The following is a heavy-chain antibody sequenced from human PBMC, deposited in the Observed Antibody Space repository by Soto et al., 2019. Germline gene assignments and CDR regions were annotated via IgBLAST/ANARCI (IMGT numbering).Heavy chain of an antibody. CDR3: ARQRYYYDSSGYYPTTQHYGMDV. D-gene: IGHD3-22*01. J-gene: IGHJ6*02. CDR1: GYSFTSYW. CDR2: IYPGDSDT. Sequence: PGESLKISCKGSGYSFTSYWIGWVRQMPGKGLEWMGIIYPGDSDTRYSPSFQGQVTISADKSISTAYLQWSSLKASDTAMYYCARQRYYYDSSGYYPTTQHYGMDVWGQGTTGTAP. V-gene: IGHV5-51*01.